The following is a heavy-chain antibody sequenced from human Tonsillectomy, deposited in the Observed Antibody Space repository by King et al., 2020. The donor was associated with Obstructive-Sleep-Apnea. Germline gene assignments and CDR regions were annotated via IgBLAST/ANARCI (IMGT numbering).Heavy chain of an antibody. CDR1: GGTFSNYA. V-gene: IGHV1-69*09. Sequence: QLVQSGAEVKKPGSSVKVSCKASGGTFSNYAISWVRQAPGQGLEWMGGIISILDIPNYAQKFQGRVTITADKSTNTVYMELSSLRSEDTAVYYCARGQDSSGCHPSTYNWFDPWGQGTLVTVSS. J-gene: IGHJ5*02. CDR3: ARGQDSSGCHPSTYNWFDP. CDR2: IISILDIP. D-gene: IGHD3-22*01.